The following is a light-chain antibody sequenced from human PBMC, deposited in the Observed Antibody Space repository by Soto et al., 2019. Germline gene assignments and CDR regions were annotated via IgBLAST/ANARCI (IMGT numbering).Light chain of an antibody. CDR2: DAS. Sequence: EIVLTQSPATLSLSPGERATLSCRASQSVSSYLAWYQQKPGQAPRLLIYDASNRATGIPARFSGSGSGTDFTLTISSLDPEEFAVYFCQQRSNWPPLTFVGGTKVEIK. CDR1: QSVSSY. CDR3: QQRSNWPPLT. J-gene: IGKJ4*01. V-gene: IGKV3-11*01.